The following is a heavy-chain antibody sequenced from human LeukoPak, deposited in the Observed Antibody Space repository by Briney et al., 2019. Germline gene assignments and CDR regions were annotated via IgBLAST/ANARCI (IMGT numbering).Heavy chain of an antibody. CDR1: GFTFSSYA. D-gene: IGHD5-18*01. CDR3: AKIRAVGPDTAMVIGYYFDY. V-gene: IGHV3-23*01. CDR2: ISGIGGST. Sequence: GGSLRLSCAASGFTFSSYAMSWVRQAPGKGLEWFSAISGIGGSTYYADSVKGRFTISRDNSKNTLYLQMNSLRAEDTAVYYCAKIRAVGPDTAMVIGYYFDYWGQGTLVTVSS. J-gene: IGHJ4*02.